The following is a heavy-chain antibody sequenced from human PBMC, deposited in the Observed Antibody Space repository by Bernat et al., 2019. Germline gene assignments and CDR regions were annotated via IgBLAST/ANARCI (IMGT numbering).Heavy chain of an antibody. CDR3: ARELPNFNIIYGGPSGFEY. CDR1: GYTFTSYG. Sequence: QVQLVQSGAEVKKPGASVKVSCKASGYTFTSYGISWVRQAPGQGLEWMGWISAYNGNTNYAQKLQGRVTMTTDTSTSTAYMELRSLRSDDMAVYYCARELPNFNIIYGGPSGFEYWGQGTLVTVSS. D-gene: IGHD4-17*01. V-gene: IGHV1-18*03. J-gene: IGHJ4*02. CDR2: ISAYNGNT.